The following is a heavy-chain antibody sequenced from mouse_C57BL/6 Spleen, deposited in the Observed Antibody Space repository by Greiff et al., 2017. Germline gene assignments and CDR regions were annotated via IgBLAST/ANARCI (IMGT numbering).Heavy chain of an antibody. CDR3: ARAIYYDYDDWYFDV. CDR1: GFTFSDYY. D-gene: IGHD2-4*01. V-gene: IGHV5-16*01. Sequence: EVKLVESEGGLVQPGSSMKLSCTASGFTFSDYYMAWFRQVPEKGLEWVANINYDGSSTYYLDSLKSRFIISRDNAKNILYLQMSSLKSEDTATYYCARAIYYDYDDWYFDVWGTGTTVTVSS. J-gene: IGHJ1*03. CDR2: INYDGSST.